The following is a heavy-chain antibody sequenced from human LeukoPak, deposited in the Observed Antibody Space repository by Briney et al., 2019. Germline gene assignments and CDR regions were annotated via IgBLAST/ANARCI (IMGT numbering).Heavy chain of an antibody. Sequence: GGSLRLSCAASGFTFSSYGMHWVRQAPGKGLEWVAVIWYDGSNKYYADSVKGRLTISRDNSKNTLYLQMNSLRAEDTAVYYCARGAGYGYNDYWGQGTLVTVSS. CDR1: GFTFSSYG. CDR2: IWYDGSNK. J-gene: IGHJ4*02. D-gene: IGHD5-24*01. V-gene: IGHV3-30*19. CDR3: ARGAGYGYNDY.